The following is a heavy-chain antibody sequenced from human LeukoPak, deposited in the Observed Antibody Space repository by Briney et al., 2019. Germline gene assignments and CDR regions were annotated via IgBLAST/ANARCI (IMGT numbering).Heavy chain of an antibody. D-gene: IGHD3-3*01. V-gene: IGHV1-18*01. CDR2: ISAYNGDT. J-gene: IGHJ6*02. CDR1: GYIFAHNG. Sequence: ASVKVSCKTSGYIFAHNGISWVRQAPGQGPEWMGWISAYNGDTNYAQNFQGRVTMTRDTSTSTAYMELRSLRSDDTAVYYCARDTGTNYDFWSGYHPLNYYYGMDVWGQGTTVTVSS. CDR3: ARDTGTNYDFWSGYHPLNYYYGMDV.